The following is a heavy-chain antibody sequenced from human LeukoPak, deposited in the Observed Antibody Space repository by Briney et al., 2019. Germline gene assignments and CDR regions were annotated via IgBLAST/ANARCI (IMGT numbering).Heavy chain of an antibody. V-gene: IGHV4-59*01. D-gene: IGHD5-24*01. CDR1: GASIISYH. Sequence: SETLSLTCSVSGASIISYHWSWVRQPPGKGLEWMGLVHYSGSTYYNPSLKSRVTISADTPNNQLSLRLTSVPATDTAVSCCARSPLESRRDAYNFYFDYWGQGALVTVFS. J-gene: IGHJ4*02. CDR3: ARSPLESRRDAYNFYFDY. CDR2: VHYSGST.